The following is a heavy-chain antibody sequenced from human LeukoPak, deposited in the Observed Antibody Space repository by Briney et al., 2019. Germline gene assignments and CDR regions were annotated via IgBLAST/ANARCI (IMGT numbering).Heavy chain of an antibody. V-gene: IGHV3-23*01. D-gene: IGHD4-23*01. CDR1: GFTFSSYA. Sequence: GGSLRLSCIVSGFTFSSYAMNWVRQAPGKGLEWVAVISGSGDNTYYADSVKGRFTISRDNSKNTLYLQMNSLRAEDTAVYYCARGVVVTRRGPRYYFDYWGQGTLVTVSS. J-gene: IGHJ4*02. CDR3: ARGVVVTRRGPRYYFDY. CDR2: ISGSGDNT.